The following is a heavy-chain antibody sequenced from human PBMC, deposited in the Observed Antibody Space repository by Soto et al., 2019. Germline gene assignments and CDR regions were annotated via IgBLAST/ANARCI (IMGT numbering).Heavy chain of an antibody. CDR1: GGSISSSSYY. CDR2: IYYSWST. V-gene: IGHV4-39*01. CDR3: ARGEDAFFYYGLDV. Sequence: SETLSLTCTVSGGSISSSSYYWGWIRQPPGKGLEWIGSIYYSWSTYYNPSLKSRVTISVDTSKNQFSLKLSSVTAADTAVYYCARGEDAFFYYGLDVWGQGITVTVSS. J-gene: IGHJ6*02.